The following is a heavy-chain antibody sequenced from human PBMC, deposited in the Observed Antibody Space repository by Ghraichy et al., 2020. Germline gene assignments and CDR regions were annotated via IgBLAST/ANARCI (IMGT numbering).Heavy chain of an antibody. CDR3: ARDYCGGDCYSSGLVSIFQH. CDR2: IYYSGST. CDR1: GGSISSYY. Sequence: SETLSLTCTVSGGSISSYYWSWIRQPPGKGLEWIGYIYYSGSTNYNPSLKSRVTISVDTSKNQFSLKLSSVTAADTAVYYCARDYCGGDCYSSGLVSIFQHWGQGTLVTVSS. V-gene: IGHV4-59*01. J-gene: IGHJ1*01. D-gene: IGHD2-21*02.